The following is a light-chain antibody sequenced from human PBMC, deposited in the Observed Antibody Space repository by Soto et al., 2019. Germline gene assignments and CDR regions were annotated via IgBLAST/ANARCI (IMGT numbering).Light chain of an antibody. Sequence: QSALTQPPSVSGSPGQSVAISCTGTSSDVGGSNGVSWYQQPPGTAPKLIIYDVSNRPSGVPDRFSGSKSGNTASLIISGLQAEDEGDYYSSSYTSSSTYVFGTGTKLTVL. V-gene: IGLV2-18*02. J-gene: IGLJ1*01. CDR3: SSYTSSSTYV. CDR1: SSDVGGSNG. CDR2: DVS.